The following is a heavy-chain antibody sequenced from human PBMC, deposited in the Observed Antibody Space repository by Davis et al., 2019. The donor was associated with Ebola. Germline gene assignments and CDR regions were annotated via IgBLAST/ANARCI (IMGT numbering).Heavy chain of an antibody. CDR1: GYSFTSYW. CDR3: ALIPNNKGGGYYYYGMDV. V-gene: IGHV5-51*01. J-gene: IGHJ6*02. D-gene: IGHD1/OR15-1a*01. Sequence: PGGSLRLSCKGSGYSFTSYWIGWVRQMPGKGLEWMGIIYPGDSDTRYSPSFQGQVTISADKSISTAYLQWSSLKASDTAMYYCALIPNNKGGGYYYYGMDVWGQGTTVTVSS. CDR2: IYPGDSDT.